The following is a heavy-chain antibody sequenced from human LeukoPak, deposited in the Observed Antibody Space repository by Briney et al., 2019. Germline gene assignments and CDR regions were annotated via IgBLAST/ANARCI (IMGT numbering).Heavy chain of an antibody. V-gene: IGHV1-69*04. CDR2: IIPILGIA. J-gene: IGHJ6*02. Sequence: GASVKVSCKASGYTFTGYYMHWVRQAPGQGLEWMGRIIPILGIANYAQKFQGRVTITADKSTSTAYMELSSLRSEDTAVYYCARDSSGYYGSVHYGMDVWGQGTTVTVSS. CDR3: ARDSSGYYGSVHYGMDV. D-gene: IGHD3-10*01. CDR1: GYTFTGYY.